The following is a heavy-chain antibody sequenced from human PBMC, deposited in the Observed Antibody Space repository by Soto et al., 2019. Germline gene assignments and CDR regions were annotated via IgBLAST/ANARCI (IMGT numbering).Heavy chain of an antibody. CDR2: IWYDGSNK. D-gene: IGHD6-13*01. Sequence: GGSLRLSCAASGFTFSSYGMHWVRRAPGKGLEWVAVIWYDGSNKYYADSVKGRFTISRDNSKNTLYLQMNSLRAEDTAVYYCARGEAAAGLHDAFDIWGQGTMVTVSS. J-gene: IGHJ3*02. V-gene: IGHV3-33*01. CDR3: ARGEAAAGLHDAFDI. CDR1: GFTFSSYG.